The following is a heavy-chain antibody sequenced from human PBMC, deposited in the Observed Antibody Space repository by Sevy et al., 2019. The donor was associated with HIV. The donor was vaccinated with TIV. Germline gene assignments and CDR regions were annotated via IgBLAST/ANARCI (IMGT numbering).Heavy chain of an antibody. D-gene: IGHD1-26*01. CDR1: GGSVSGYY. J-gene: IGHJ4*02. CDR2: INHSGST. Sequence: SETLSLTCAVYGGSVSGYYWSWIRQPPGKGLEWIGEINHSGSTNYNPSLKSLVTRSVDTSKNQFSLKLSSVTAADTAVYYCARGGSYYDQKGVFDYWGQGTLVTVSS. CDR3: ARGGSYYDQKGVFDY. V-gene: IGHV4-34*01.